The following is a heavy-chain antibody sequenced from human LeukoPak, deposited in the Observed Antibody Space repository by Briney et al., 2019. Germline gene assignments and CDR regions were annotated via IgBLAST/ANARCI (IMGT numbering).Heavy chain of an antibody. V-gene: IGHV3-11*06. CDR1: GFTFSDYY. J-gene: IGHJ4*02. Sequence: GGSLRLSCAASGFTFSDYYMSWVRQAPGKGLEWVSYISSSSSYTNYADSVKGRFTISRDNAKNSLYLQMNSLRAEDTAVYYCASYSSSWYGPDDYWGQGTLVTVSS. D-gene: IGHD6-13*01. CDR3: ASYSSSWYGPDDY. CDR2: ISSSSSYT.